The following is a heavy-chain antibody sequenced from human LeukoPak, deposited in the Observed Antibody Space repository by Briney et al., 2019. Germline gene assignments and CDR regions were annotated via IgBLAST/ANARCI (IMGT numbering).Heavy chain of an antibody. CDR3: AKDWQIQGWLYYFDY. V-gene: IGHV1-18*01. D-gene: IGHD5-18*01. Sequence: ASVKVSCKASGYTFTSYGISWVRQAPGQGLEWMGWISAYNGNTNYAQKLQGRVTMTTDTSTSTAYMELRSLRSDDTAVYYCAKDWQIQGWLYYFDYWGQGTLVTVSS. CDR2: ISAYNGNT. J-gene: IGHJ4*02. CDR1: GYTFTSYG.